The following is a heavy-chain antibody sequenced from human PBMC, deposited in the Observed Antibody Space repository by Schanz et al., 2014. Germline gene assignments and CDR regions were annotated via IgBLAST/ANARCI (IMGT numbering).Heavy chain of an antibody. J-gene: IGHJ4*02. D-gene: IGHD1-1*01. CDR2: VSRSTPDI. CDR1: GFTFSSYD. Sequence: EAHLVESGGGLVKPGGSLTLSCVASGFTFSSYDVFWVRQAPGKGLEWVSYVSRSTPDIYYADSVKGRFTMSRDNAKNSLYLEMNSLRAEDTALYYCARDRRNADLDYWGQGTLVTVSS. V-gene: IGHV3-48*01. CDR3: ARDRRNADLDY.